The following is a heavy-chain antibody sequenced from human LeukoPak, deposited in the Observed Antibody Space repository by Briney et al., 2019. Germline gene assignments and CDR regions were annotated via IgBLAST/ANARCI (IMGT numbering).Heavy chain of an antibody. J-gene: IGHJ3*02. CDR3: VRDYDKTGRAFDI. CDR1: GFTFTTYS. CDR2: ISSGTSI. Sequence: TGGSLRLSCAASGFTFTTYSMNWVRQAPGKGLEWVSYISSGTSIYYADSVKGRFPISRDNAKISLYLQMNSLRDEDTAVYYCVRDYDKTGRAFDIWGQGTMVTVSS. D-gene: IGHD3-22*01. V-gene: IGHV3-48*02.